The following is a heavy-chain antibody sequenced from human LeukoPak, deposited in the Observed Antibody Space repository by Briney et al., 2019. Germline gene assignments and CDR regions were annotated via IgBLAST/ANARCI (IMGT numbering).Heavy chain of an antibody. CDR3: ASPRLYYDFWSGYPPRDY. V-gene: IGHV4-30-4*08. J-gene: IGHJ4*02. CDR1: GGSISSGDYY. Sequence: SETRSLTCTVSGGSISSGDYYWSWIRQPPGKGLEWIGYIYYSGSTNYNPSLKSRVTISVDTSKNQFSLKLSSVTAADTAVYYCASPRLYYDFWSGYPPRDYWGQGTLVTVSS. CDR2: IYYSGST. D-gene: IGHD3-3*01.